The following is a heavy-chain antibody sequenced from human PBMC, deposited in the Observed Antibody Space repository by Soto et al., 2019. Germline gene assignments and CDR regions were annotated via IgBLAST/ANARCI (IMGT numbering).Heavy chain of an antibody. V-gene: IGHV3-7*02. CDR2: IKEDGSDT. CDR3: APAVRPGTPAL. J-gene: IGHJ4*02. Sequence: EVQLVESGGGLAQPGGSLRLSCAASGFTFNTYWMSWVRQTPGKGLEWVANIKEDGSDTYYVDSVEGRFSISRDNGKNSLYLQMNSLRAGDPALYYCAPAVRPGTPALWGPGTLVTVSS. CDR1: GFTFNTYW. D-gene: IGHD1-1*01.